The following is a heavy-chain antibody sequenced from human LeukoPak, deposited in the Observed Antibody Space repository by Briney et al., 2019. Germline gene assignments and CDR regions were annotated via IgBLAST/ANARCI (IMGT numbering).Heavy chain of an antibody. D-gene: IGHD1-26*01. J-gene: IGHJ5*02. CDR2: IYYSGST. V-gene: IGHV4-61*01. CDR3: ARGPAKRSLDP. Sequence: SETLSLTCTVSGGSVSSGSYYWSWIRQPPGKGLEWIGYIYYSGSTNYNPSLKSRVTISVDTSKNQFSLKLSSVTAADTAVYYCARGPAKRSLDPWGQGTLVTVSS. CDR1: GGSVSSGSYY.